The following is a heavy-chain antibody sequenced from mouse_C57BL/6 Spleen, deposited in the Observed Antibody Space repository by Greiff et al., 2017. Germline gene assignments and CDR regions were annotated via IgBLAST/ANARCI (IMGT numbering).Heavy chain of an antibody. J-gene: IGHJ2*01. CDR2: IDPSDSNT. Sequence: QQSCKASGYTFTSYWMHWVKQRPGQGLEWIGEIDPSDSNTNYNQKFKGKSTLTVDKSSSTAYMQLSSLTSEDSAVYYCARLYGYGYYFDYWGQGTTLTVSS. D-gene: IGHD2-2*01. CDR3: ARLYGYGYYFDY. CDR1: GYTFTSYW. V-gene: IGHV1-69*01.